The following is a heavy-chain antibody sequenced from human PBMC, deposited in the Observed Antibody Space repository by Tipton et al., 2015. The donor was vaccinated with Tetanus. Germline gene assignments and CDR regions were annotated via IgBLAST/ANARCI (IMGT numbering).Heavy chain of an antibody. CDR3: ARHVLALARVDPPDS. Sequence: LRLSCAASGFTFSSYVMHWVRQAPGKGLEWIGAVENGGTAYYNPSLRSRVTISRDTSKNQVSLRLTSVTAADTAIYYCARHVLALARVDPPDSWGQGTLVTVSS. V-gene: IGHV4-59*08. CDR2: VENGGTA. CDR1: GFTFSSYV. D-gene: IGHD3-10*01. J-gene: IGHJ4*02.